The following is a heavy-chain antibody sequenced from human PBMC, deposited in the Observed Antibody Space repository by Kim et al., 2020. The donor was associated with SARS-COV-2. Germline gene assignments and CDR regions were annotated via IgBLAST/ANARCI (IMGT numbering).Heavy chain of an antibody. J-gene: IGHJ4*02. CDR1: GGSISSSSYY. D-gene: IGHD3-10*01. Sequence: SETLSLTCTVSGGSISSSSYYWGWIRQPPGKGLEWIGSIYYSGSTYYNPSLKSRVTISVDTSKNQFSLKLSSVTAADTAVYYCAIRDNYYGSGSLDYYFDYWGQGTLVTVSS. V-gene: IGHV4-39*01. CDR3: AIRDNYYGSGSLDYYFDY. CDR2: IYYSGST.